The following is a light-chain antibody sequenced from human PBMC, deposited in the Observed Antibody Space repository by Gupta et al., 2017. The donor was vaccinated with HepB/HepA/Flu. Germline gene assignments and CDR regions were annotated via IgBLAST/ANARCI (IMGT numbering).Light chain of an antibody. CDR2: AAS. J-gene: IGKJ4*01. V-gene: IGKV1-16*02. CDR1: QGISNS. Sequence: DIQMTQSPSSLSASVGDRVTITCRASQGISNSLAWFQQKPWKAPKSLIYAASNVQSGVPSKFRGSGPARYFTLSISSQLPEDFATHYSQQDADYPFTFGPGTKVEIK. CDR3: QQDADYPFT.